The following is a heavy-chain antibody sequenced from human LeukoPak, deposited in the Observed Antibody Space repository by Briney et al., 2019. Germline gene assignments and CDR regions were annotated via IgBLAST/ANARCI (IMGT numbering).Heavy chain of an antibody. D-gene: IGHD5-18*01. Sequence: PSETLSLTCTVSGGSISSYYWSWIRQPPGKGLEWIGEIYHSGTTNYNPSLKSRVTISVDKSKNQFSLNLSSVTAADTAVYYCARDSYNYGSGSLDYWGQGTLVIVSS. J-gene: IGHJ4*02. CDR2: IYHSGTT. CDR3: ARDSYNYGSGSLDY. CDR1: GGSISSYY. V-gene: IGHV4-59*12.